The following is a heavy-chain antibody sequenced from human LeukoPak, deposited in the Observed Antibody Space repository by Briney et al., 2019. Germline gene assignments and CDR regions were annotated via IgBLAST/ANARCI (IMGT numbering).Heavy chain of an antibody. V-gene: IGHV4-34*01. J-gene: IGHJ4*02. CDR2: VNHSGYT. D-gene: IGHD4-17*01. CDR3: ARQIYGSDY. CDR1: GVSFSTYY. Sequence: SETMSLTFDVSGVSFSTYYWSWIRPSPEKGLEWIGEVNHSGYTNLNPSLKSRVTISVDTSKNQFSLKLSSVTAADTAVYYCARQIYGSDYWGQGTLVTVSS.